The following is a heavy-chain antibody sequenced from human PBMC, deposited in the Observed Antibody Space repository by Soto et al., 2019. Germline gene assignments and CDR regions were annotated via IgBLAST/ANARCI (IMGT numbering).Heavy chain of an antibody. CDR3: ARVVPGAEAWFGP. CDR1: GYTFSNYG. CDR2: ISLYSDGT. Sequence: GASVKVSCKTSGYTFSNYGITCVRQAPGQPLEWLGWISLYSDGTNYAQKFQGRVSMTTDTSTTTAHMELRSLRSDDTAVYYCARVVPGAEAWFGPWGQGTLVTVSS. D-gene: IGHD2-2*01. J-gene: IGHJ5*02. V-gene: IGHV1-18*01.